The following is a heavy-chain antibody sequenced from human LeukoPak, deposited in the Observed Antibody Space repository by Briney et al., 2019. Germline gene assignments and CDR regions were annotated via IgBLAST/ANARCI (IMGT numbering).Heavy chain of an antibody. CDR1: GFTFSSYA. V-gene: IGHV3-23*01. J-gene: IGHJ3*02. CDR2: ISGSGGST. CDR3: ARDPWELLGAFDI. Sequence: GGSLRLSCAASGFTFSSYAMSWVRQAPGKGLEWVSAISGSGGSTYYADSVKGRFTISRDNSKNTLYLQMNSLRAEDTAVYYCARDPWELLGAFDIWGQGTMVTVSS. D-gene: IGHD1-26*01.